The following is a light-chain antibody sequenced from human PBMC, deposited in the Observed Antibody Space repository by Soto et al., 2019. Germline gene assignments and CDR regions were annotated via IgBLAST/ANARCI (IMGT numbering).Light chain of an antibody. CDR1: QSVSSY. Sequence: EIVLTQSPGTLSLSPGERATLSCRASQSVSSYLAWYQQKPGQAPRLIIYDAYTRATGISARFSGSGSGTDFTLTISSLEPEDFAVYYCQQRRNWPVTFGQGTKVEVK. J-gene: IGKJ1*01. V-gene: IGKV3-11*01. CDR3: QQRRNWPVT. CDR2: DAY.